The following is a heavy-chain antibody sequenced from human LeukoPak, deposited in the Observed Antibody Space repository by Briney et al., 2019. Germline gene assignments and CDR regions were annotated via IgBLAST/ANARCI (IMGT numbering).Heavy chain of an antibody. CDR2: ISPPGVEK. D-gene: IGHD6-13*01. CDR3: GRWGVEAGIDD. J-gene: IGHJ4*02. V-gene: IGHV3-7*01. CDR1: GFTFSAFW. Sequence: GSLRLSCAAAGFTFSAFWMSWVSQAPGKGLEWVANISPPGVEKTYVDSVKGRFTISRDNAKNSLYLEMNSLRDEDSAVYYCGRWGVEAGIDDWGQGTLVTVSS.